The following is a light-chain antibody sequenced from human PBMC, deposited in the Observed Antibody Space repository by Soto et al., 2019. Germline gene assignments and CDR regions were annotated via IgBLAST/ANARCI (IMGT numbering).Light chain of an antibody. V-gene: IGLV6-57*01. CDR1: SGSFASNS. J-gene: IGLJ3*02. CDR2: EDN. CDR3: QSYDSSTWV. Sequence: NFMLTQPHSVSESPGKTVTISCTRSSGSFASNSEQWYQQRPGSSPTTVIYEDNQRPSGVPDRFSGSIDSSSKSASLSISGLKTEDEADYYCQSYDSSTWVFGGGTKLTVL.